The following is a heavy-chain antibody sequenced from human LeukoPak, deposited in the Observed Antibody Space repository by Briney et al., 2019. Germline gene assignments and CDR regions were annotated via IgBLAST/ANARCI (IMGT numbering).Heavy chain of an antibody. CDR1: GFTFSSYW. CDR2: IKQDGSEK. J-gene: IGHJ6*02. Sequence: QPGGSLRLSCAASGFTFSSYWMSWVRQAPGKGLEWVANIKQDGSEKYYVDSVKGRFTISRDNAKNSLYLQMNSLRAEDTAVYYCARDQGSDRGYSSSWYYYYYGMDVWGQGTTVTVSS. CDR3: ARDQGSDRGYSSSWYYYYYGMDV. D-gene: IGHD6-13*01. V-gene: IGHV3-7*01.